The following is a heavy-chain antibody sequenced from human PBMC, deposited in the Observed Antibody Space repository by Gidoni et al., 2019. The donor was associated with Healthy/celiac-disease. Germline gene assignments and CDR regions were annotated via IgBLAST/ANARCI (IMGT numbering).Heavy chain of an antibody. CDR2: IYTSGST. CDR1: GGSLSSYY. CDR3: ARTHSSGWNYGMDV. D-gene: IGHD6-19*01. V-gene: IGHV4-4*07. Sequence: QVQLQESGPGLVKPSETLSLTCTVSGGSLSSYYWSWIRQPAGKGLEWIVRIYTSGSTNYNPSLKSRVTMSVDTSKNQFSLKLSSVTAADTAVYYCARTHSSGWNYGMDVWGQGTTVTVSS. J-gene: IGHJ6*02.